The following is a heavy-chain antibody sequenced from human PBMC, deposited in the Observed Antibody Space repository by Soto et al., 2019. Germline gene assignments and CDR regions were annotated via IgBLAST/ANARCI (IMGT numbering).Heavy chain of an antibody. V-gene: IGHV1-69*13. J-gene: IGHJ6*02. D-gene: IGHD3-10*01. CDR3: ARARPGRGAISPYYYYGMDV. Sequence: GASVKVSCKASGGTFSSYAISWVRQAPGQGLEWMGGIIPIFGTANYAQKFQGRVTITADESTSTAYMELSSLRSEDTAVYYCARARPGRGAISPYYYYGMDVWGQGTTVTVSS. CDR1: GGTFSSYA. CDR2: IIPIFGTA.